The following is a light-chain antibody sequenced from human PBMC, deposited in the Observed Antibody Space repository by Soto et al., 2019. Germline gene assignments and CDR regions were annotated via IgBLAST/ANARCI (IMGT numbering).Light chain of an antibody. CDR3: SSYTTSTTLV. V-gene: IGLV2-14*01. CDR1: TSDVGNYNY. Sequence: QSVLAQPASVSGSPGQSITISCTGTTSDVGNYNYVSWFQQHPGKPPKLMIYEVTNRPSGVSNRFSGSKAGTTASLTISGLQAEDEADYYCSSYTTSTTLVFGTGTKVTVL. CDR2: EVT. J-gene: IGLJ1*01.